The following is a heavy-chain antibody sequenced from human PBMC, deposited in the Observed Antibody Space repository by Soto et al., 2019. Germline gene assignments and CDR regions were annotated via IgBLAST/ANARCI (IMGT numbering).Heavy chain of an antibody. CDR1: GFTFSSYA. V-gene: IGHV3-23*01. CDR2: ISGSGGST. CDR3: ANEFGEAARPGDY. Sequence: SLRLSCAASGFTFSSYAMSWVRQAPGKGLKWVSAISGSGGSTYYADSVKGRFTISRDNSKNTLYLQMNSLRAEDTAVYYCANEFGEAARPGDYWGQGTLVTVSS. D-gene: IGHD6-6*01. J-gene: IGHJ4*02.